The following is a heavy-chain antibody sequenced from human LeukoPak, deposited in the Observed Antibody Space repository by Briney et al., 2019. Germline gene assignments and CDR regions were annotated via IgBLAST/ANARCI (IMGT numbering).Heavy chain of an antibody. D-gene: IGHD6-19*01. V-gene: IGHV4-34*01. CDR2: INHSGST. Sequence: SETLSLTCAVYGGSFSGYYWSWIRQPPGKGLEWIGEINHSGSTNYNPSLKSRVTISVDTSKNQFSLKLSSVTAADTAVYYCAREAPKAVASEFDYWGQGTLVTVSS. J-gene: IGHJ4*02. CDR1: GGSFSGYY. CDR3: AREAPKAVASEFDY.